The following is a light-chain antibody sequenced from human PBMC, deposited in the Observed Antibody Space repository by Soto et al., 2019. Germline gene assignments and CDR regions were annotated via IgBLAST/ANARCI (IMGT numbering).Light chain of an antibody. CDR2: GAS. V-gene: IGKV3-15*01. Sequence: EIVMTQSPATLSVSPGERATLSCRASQSVSSNLAWYQHKPGQAPRLLIYGASTRATGIPARFSASGSGTEFSLTISSLQSEDFAVYYCQQYGSSPPITFGQGTRLEIK. J-gene: IGKJ5*01. CDR3: QQYGSSPPIT. CDR1: QSVSSN.